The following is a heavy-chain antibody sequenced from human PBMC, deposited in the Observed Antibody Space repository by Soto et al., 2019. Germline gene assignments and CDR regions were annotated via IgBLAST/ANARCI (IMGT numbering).Heavy chain of an antibody. D-gene: IGHD6-19*01. J-gene: IGHJ4*02. CDR1: GFTFSTYA. CDR2: ISGSGDST. CDR3: AKERSSGWSFDY. Sequence: GSLRLSCTASGFTFSTYAMNWVRQAPGKGLEWVSGISGSGDSTYYADSVKGRFTVSRDNSKNTLYLQMNSLRAEDTAVFYCAKERSSGWSFDYWGQGTLVTVSS. V-gene: IGHV3-23*01.